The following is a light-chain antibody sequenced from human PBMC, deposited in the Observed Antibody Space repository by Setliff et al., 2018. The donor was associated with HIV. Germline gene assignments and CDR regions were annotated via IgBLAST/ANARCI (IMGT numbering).Light chain of an antibody. Sequence: QFVLTQPPSLSAAPGQKVTISCSGSASNIGNHHVSWYQHLPGTAPKLLIYDNNKRPSEIPDRFSGSRSAASATLAITGLQTGDEADYYCGTWDSALSSVVFGGGTKVTVL. V-gene: IGLV1-51*01. CDR2: DNN. J-gene: IGLJ2*01. CDR1: ASNIGNHH. CDR3: GTWDSALSSVV.